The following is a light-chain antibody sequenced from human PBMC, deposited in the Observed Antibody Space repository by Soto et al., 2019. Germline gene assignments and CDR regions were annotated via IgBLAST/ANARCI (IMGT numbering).Light chain of an antibody. J-gene: IGLJ2*01. CDR2: MKSDGSH. V-gene: IGLV4-69*01. CDR3: QTWGTGIRV. Sequence: QPVLTQSPSASASLGGSVRLTCTLSNGHSNYAIAWHQQQPEKGLRSLMKMKSDGSHIKGDGIPDRFSGSSSGAERYLTISSLQSEDEADYYCQTWGTGIRVFGGGTKLTVL. CDR1: NGHSNYA.